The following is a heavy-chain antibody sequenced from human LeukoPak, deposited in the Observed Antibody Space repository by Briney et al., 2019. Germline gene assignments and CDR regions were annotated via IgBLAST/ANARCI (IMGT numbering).Heavy chain of an antibody. CDR3: TIDSK. Sequence: PGRSLRLSCAASGFTFSGSSMHWVRQASGKGLEWVGRVKSKANSYATAYAASVKGRFTISRDDSENTAYLQMNSLKTEDTAVYYCTIDSKWGQGTQVTVSS. D-gene: IGHD2-21*01. CDR2: VKSKANSYAT. J-gene: IGHJ4*02. CDR1: GFTFSGSS. V-gene: IGHV3-73*01.